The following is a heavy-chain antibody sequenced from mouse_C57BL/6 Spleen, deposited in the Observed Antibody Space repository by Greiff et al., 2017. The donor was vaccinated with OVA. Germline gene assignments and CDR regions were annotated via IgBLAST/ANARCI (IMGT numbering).Heavy chain of an antibody. CDR3: ARSPSYYSNSAWFAY. Sequence: EVKLQESGGGLVQPGGSLSLSCAASGFTFTDYYMSWVRQPPGKALEWLGFIRNKANGYTTEYSASVKGRFTISRDNSQSILYLQMNALRAEDSATYYCARSPSYYSNSAWFAYWGQGTLVTVSA. CDR2: IRNKANGYTT. CDR1: GFTFTDYY. V-gene: IGHV7-3*01. J-gene: IGHJ3*01. D-gene: IGHD2-5*01.